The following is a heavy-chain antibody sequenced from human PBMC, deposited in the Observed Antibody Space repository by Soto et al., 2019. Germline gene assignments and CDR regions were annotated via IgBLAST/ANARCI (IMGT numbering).Heavy chain of an antibody. D-gene: IGHD3-3*01. J-gene: IGHJ4*02. CDR1: GLTFSDHF. V-gene: IGHV3-72*01. Sequence: PGGSLRLSCAASGLTFSDHFMDWVRQAPEKGLEWVGRIRNKARSYTTDYAASVKGRFTISRDDSKNSLYLQMNGLKTEDTAVYYCARDSKEWSWDYWGQGTLVTVSS. CDR3: ARDSKEWSWDY. CDR2: IRNKARSYTT.